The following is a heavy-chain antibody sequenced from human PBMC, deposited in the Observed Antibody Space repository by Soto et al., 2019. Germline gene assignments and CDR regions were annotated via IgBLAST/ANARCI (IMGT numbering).Heavy chain of an antibody. J-gene: IGHJ5*02. CDR3: ARDLKGSGWFDP. CDR2: IIPILGIA. Sequence: QVQLVHSGAEVKKPGSSVKVSCTASGGTFSSYTISWVRQAPGQGLEWMGRIIPILGIANYAQKFQGRVTITADKSTSTAYMELSSLRSEDTAVYYCARDLKGSGWFDPWGQGTLVTVSS. CDR1: GGTFSSYT. D-gene: IGHD3-3*01. V-gene: IGHV1-69*04.